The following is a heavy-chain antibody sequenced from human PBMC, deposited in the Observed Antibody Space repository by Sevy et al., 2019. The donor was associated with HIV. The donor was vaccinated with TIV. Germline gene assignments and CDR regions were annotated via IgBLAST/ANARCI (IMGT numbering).Heavy chain of an antibody. Sequence: GGSLRLSCAASGFTFSSYSMNWVRQAPGKGLEWVSSISSSSSYIYYADSVKGRFTISRDNAKNSLYLQMNSLRAEDTAVYYCARGYCSGGSCYDYFDYWGQGTLDTVSS. CDR2: ISSSSSYI. V-gene: IGHV3-21*01. CDR3: ARGYCSGGSCYDYFDY. J-gene: IGHJ4*02. CDR1: GFTFSSYS. D-gene: IGHD2-15*01.